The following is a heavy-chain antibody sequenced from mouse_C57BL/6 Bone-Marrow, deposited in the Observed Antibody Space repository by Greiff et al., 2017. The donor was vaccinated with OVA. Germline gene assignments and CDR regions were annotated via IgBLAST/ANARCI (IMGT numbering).Heavy chain of an antibody. CDR2: INPNYGTT. Sequence: VQLKESGPELVKPGASVKISCKASGYSFTDYNMNWVKQSNGKSLEWIGVINPNYGTTSYNQKFKGKATLTVDQSSSTAYMQLNSLTSEDSAVDYCELFYWYFDVWGTGTTVTVSS. V-gene: IGHV1-39*01. J-gene: IGHJ1*03. CDR1: GYSFTDYN. D-gene: IGHD1-1*01. CDR3: ELFYWYFDV.